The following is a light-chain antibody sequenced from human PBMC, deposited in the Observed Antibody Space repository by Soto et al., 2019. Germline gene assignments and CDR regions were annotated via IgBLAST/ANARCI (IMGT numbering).Light chain of an antibody. CDR1: SSDVGGYNY. CDR2: EVD. CDR3: TSYATGDTFP. V-gene: IGLV2-8*01. Sequence: QSALTQPASVSGSPGQSITISCTGTSSDVGGYNYVSWYQQHPVKAPKLMIYEVDKRPSGVPDRFSGSKSGNTASLTVSGLQAEDEADYYCTSYATGDTFPFGGGTKVTGL. J-gene: IGLJ2*01.